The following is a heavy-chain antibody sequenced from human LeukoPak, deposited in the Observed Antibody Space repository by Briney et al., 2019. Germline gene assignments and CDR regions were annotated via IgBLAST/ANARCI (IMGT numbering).Heavy chain of an antibody. CDR1: GLTFSSYA. Sequence: GGSLRLSCAASGLTFSSYAMRWVRQAPGKGLEYVSAISSNGGSTYYANSVKSRFTISRDNSKNTLYLQMGSLRAEDMAVYYCARNGDGYNYWLDPWGQGTLVTVSS. CDR2: ISSNGGST. D-gene: IGHD5-24*01. CDR3: ARNGDGYNYWLDP. J-gene: IGHJ5*02. V-gene: IGHV3-64*01.